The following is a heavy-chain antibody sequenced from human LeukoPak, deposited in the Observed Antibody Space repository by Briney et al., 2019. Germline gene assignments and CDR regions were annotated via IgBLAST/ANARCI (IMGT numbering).Heavy chain of an antibody. CDR3: AREKGIPYSSSWYYFDY. Sequence: ASVKVSCKASGYTFTSFDIICVRQAPGQGLEWLGWINPNSGGTNYAQKFQGRVTMTRDTSISTAYMELSRLTSDDTAVYYCAREKGIPYSSSWYYFDYWGQGTLVTVSS. CDR2: INPNSGGT. V-gene: IGHV1-2*02. J-gene: IGHJ4*02. D-gene: IGHD6-13*01. CDR1: GYTFTSFD.